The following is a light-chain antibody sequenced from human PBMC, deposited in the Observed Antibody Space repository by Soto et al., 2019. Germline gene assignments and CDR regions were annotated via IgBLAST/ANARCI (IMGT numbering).Light chain of an antibody. J-gene: IGKJ1*01. CDR1: QSVLYSSINKNY. V-gene: IGKV4-1*01. CDR2: WAS. CDR3: QQYYSTPRT. Sequence: IVMTQSPDSLAVYMGETATINCKSSQSVLYSSINKNYLALYQQKPGQPPKLLIYWASTRESGVPDRFSGSESGTDFSLTISSLQAEDVAVYYCQQYYSTPRTFGQGTKVDIK.